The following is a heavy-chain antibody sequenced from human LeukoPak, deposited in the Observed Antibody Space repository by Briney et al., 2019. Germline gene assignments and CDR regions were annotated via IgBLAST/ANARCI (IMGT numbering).Heavy chain of an antibody. Sequence: PGGSLRLYCATSGFSFSSYSMNWVRQAPGKGLEWVSFISSSSSYIDYADSLKGRFTISRDNGKNSLYLQMNGLRAEDTAMYYCARGYNRGWTGIDSWGQGTLVIVSS. V-gene: IGHV3-21*06. CDR1: GFSFSSYS. CDR2: ISSSSSYI. J-gene: IGHJ4*02. CDR3: ARGYNRGWTGIDS. D-gene: IGHD6-19*01.